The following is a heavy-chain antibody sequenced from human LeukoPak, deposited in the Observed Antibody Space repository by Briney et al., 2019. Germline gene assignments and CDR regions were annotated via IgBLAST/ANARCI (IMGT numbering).Heavy chain of an antibody. CDR2: IYHSGET. J-gene: IGHJ4*02. V-gene: IGHV4-39*01. D-gene: IGHD1-1*01. CDR1: GGSISSSTSYY. CDR3: ARHRAAQLSKFDF. Sequence: KTSETLSLTCNVSGGSISSSTSYYWGWIRQPPGKGLDWIGSIYHSGETSYNSSLTGRLTIAVDTSKNQFSLRLRSVTAADTAVYYCARHRAAQLSKFDFWGQGALVTVSS.